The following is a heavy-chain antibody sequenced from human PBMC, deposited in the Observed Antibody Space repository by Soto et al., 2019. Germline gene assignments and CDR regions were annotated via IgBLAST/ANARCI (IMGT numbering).Heavy chain of an antibody. CDR3: ARDLYSYGNGYYGMDV. CDR2: INPGGGST. CDR1: GFILNSYY. D-gene: IGHD5-18*01. J-gene: IGHJ6*02. V-gene: IGHV1-46*02. Sequence: QVQLVQSGAEVMEPGASVTISCKASGFILNSYYMHWVRQAPGQGLEWMAIINPGGGSTRYAQEFQGRVTMTRDTSTTTIYMELSSLRSEDTAIYFCARDLYSYGNGYYGMDVWGQGTTVTVSS.